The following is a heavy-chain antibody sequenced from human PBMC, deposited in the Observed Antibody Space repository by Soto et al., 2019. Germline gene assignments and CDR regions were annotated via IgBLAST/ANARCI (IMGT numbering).Heavy chain of an antibody. J-gene: IGHJ3*02. V-gene: IGHV3-30-3*01. Sequence: LRLSCAASGFTFSSYAMHWVRQAPGKGLEWVAVISYDGSNKYYADSVKGRFTISRDNSKNTLYLQMNSLRAEDTAVYYCARGYCSGGSCYLPDAFDIWGQGTMVTVSS. CDR3: ARGYCSGGSCYLPDAFDI. D-gene: IGHD2-15*01. CDR1: GFTFSSYA. CDR2: ISYDGSNK.